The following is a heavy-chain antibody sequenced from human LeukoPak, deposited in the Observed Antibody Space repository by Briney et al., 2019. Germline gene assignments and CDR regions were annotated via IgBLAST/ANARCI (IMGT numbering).Heavy chain of an antibody. J-gene: IGHJ4*02. CDR1: GFPFSDYY. CDR2: ISSRGGTI. V-gene: IGHV3-11*01. CDR3: ARQYSGSYPDY. Sequence: GGSLRLSCAASGFPFSDYYMSWIRQAPGKGLEWVSYISSRGGTIYYVDSVKGRFTSSRDNAKNSLYLQMNILRGEGTAVYYCARQYSGSYPDYWGQGTLVTVSS. D-gene: IGHD1-26*01.